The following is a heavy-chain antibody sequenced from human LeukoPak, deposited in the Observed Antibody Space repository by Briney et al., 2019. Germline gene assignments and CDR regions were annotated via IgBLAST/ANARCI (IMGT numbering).Heavy chain of an antibody. CDR2: INPSVGST. CDR1: GYTFTSYY. J-gene: IGHJ3*02. V-gene: IGHV1-46*03. D-gene: IGHD3-3*01. Sequence: ASVKVSCKASGYTFTSYYMHWVRQAPGQGLEWMGIINPSVGSTSYAQKFQGKVTMTRDTSTSTVYMELSSLRSEDTAVYYCARDLRLRFLEWLSPNDAFDIWGQGTMVTVSS. CDR3: ARDLRLRFLEWLSPNDAFDI.